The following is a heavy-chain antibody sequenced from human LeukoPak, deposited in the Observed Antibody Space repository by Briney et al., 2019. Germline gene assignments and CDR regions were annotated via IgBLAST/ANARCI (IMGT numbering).Heavy chain of an antibody. CDR2: INPNSGGT. V-gene: IGHV1-2*02. CDR3: ERENQLGNAFDI. D-gene: IGHD7-27*01. J-gene: IGHJ3*02. Sequence: ASVKVSCKASGYTSTRYYIHWVRQAPGQGLEWMGWINPNSGGTNYAQRSQGRVTMTRDTSINTAYMEVSRLRSDDTAVYYCERENQLGNAFDIWGQGTMVPVSS. CDR1: GYTSTRYY.